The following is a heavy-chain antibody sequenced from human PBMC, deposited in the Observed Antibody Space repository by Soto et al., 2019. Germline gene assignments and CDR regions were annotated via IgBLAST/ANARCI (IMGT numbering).Heavy chain of an antibody. D-gene: IGHD2-8*01. CDR3: ARGDHGPRRFYFDT. Sequence: SETLSLTCTVSGGSVNSGGYYWSWIRQPPGKGPEWIGFICYNGGTSYNPSLGSRVTISADTSKTLFSLNLNFVTAADTAVYYCARGDHGPRRFYFDTWGQGTLVTVS. CDR2: ICYNGGT. J-gene: IGHJ4*02. CDR1: GGSVNSGGYY. V-gene: IGHV4-61*03.